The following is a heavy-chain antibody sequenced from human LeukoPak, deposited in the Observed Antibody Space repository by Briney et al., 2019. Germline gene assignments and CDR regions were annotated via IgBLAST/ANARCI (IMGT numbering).Heavy chain of an antibody. CDR2: IQFDGSDE. D-gene: IGHD3-22*01. CDR1: GFTFSSYG. CDR3: ARGSSYDSSGKHYYYYMDV. J-gene: IGHJ6*03. V-gene: IGHV3-30*02. Sequence: GGSLRLSCAASGFTFSSYGMHWVRQAPGKGLEWVAYIQFDGSDEQYADSVKGRFSISRDSSKNILYLQMNSLRAEDTAVYYCARGSSYDSSGKHYYYYMDVWGKGTTVTISS.